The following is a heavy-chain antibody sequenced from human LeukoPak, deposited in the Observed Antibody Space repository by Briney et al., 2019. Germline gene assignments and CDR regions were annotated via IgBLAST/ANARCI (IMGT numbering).Heavy chain of an antibody. Sequence: GGSLRLSCAASGFTFSRYWMSWVRQAPGKGLEWVANIKQDGSEKYYVDSVKGRFTISRDNSKNTLYLQMNSLRAEDTAVYYCAKHARFLEWFTSDAFDIWGQGTMVTVSS. CDR1: GFTFSRYW. CDR2: IKQDGSEK. D-gene: IGHD3-3*01. CDR3: AKHARFLEWFTSDAFDI. V-gene: IGHV3-7*03. J-gene: IGHJ3*02.